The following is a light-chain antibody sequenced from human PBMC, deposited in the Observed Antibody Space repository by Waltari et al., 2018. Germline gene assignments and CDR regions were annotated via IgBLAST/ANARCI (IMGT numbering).Light chain of an antibody. CDR3: QQYGGSST. J-gene: IGKJ5*01. Sequence: EIVLTQSPGTLSLSPGERATLSCRASQSVSSSYLAWYQQKPGQAPRLLIYGASSRATGIPDRFSGSGSGTDFTLTISRLEPEDVAVYYCQQYGGSSTFGQGTRLDIK. V-gene: IGKV3-20*01. CDR2: GAS. CDR1: QSVSSSY.